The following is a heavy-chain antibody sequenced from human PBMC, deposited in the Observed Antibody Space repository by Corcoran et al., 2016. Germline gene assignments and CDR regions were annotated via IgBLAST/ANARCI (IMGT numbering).Heavy chain of an antibody. J-gene: IGHJ6*02. CDR2: ISYDGSNK. V-gene: IGHV3-30*18. Sequence: QVQLVESGGGVVQPGRSLRLSCAASGFTFSSYGMHWVRQAPVKGLEWVAVISYDGSNKYYADSVKGRFTISRDNSKNTRYLQMNSLRAEDTAVYYCAKDRRERVPPVELYYYYYYGMDVWGQGTTVTVSS. CDR1: GFTFSSYG. CDR3: AKDRRERVPPVELYYYYYYGMDV. D-gene: IGHD1-26*01.